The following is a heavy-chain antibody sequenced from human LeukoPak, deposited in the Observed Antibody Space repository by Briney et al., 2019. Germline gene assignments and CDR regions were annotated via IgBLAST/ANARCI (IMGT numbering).Heavy chain of an antibody. Sequence: GGSPRLSCVASRFTLRSYAMSWVRQAPGKGLEWVSAISEGGGSTYYADSVKGRFTISRDNSKDTLYLQMNNLRAGATALYYCAKDRAGTTSFDIWGQATKATVSS. D-gene: IGHD1-1*01. J-gene: IGHJ3*02. CDR1: RFTLRSYA. CDR3: AKDRAGTTSFDI. CDR2: ISEGGGST. V-gene: IGHV3-23*01.